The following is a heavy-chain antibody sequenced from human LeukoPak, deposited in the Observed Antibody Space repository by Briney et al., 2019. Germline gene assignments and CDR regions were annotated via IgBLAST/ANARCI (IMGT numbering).Heavy chain of an antibody. CDR1: GYTFTSYG. J-gene: IGHJ5*02. V-gene: IGHV1-18*01. Sequence: ASVKVSCKASGYTFTSYGISWVRQAPRQGLEWMGWISAYNGNTNYAQKLQGRVTMTTDTFTSTAYMELRSLRSDDTAVYYCARVVGATDWFDPWGQGTLVTVSS. CDR3: ARVVGATDWFDP. D-gene: IGHD1-26*01. CDR2: ISAYNGNT.